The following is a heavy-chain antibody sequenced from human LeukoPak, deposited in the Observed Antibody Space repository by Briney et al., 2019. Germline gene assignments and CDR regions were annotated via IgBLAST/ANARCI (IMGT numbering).Heavy chain of an antibody. CDR2: IYYSGST. J-gene: IGHJ4*02. V-gene: IGHV4-39*01. Sequence: SETLSLSCTVSGGSMFSSSYYWGWIRQPPGKGLEWIGNIYYSGSTYHNPSLKSRVTIAADTSKNQFSLKLNSVTAADTAMYYCVSKVGGFDSWGQGILVSVSS. CDR1: GGSMFSSSYY. CDR3: VSKVGGFDS. D-gene: IGHD3-10*01.